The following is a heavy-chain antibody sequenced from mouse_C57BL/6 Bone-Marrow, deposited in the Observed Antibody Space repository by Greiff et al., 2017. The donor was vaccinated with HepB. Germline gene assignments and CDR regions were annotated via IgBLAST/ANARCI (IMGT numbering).Heavy chain of an antibody. V-gene: IGHV5-12*01. CDR1: GFTFSDYY. CDR2: ISNGGGST. J-gene: IGHJ4*01. D-gene: IGHD1-1*01. CDR3: ARRTYYGSSYDAMDY. Sequence: EVQLVESGGGLVQPGGSLKLSCAASGFTFSDYYMYWVRQTPEKRLEWVAYISNGGGSTYYPDTVKGRFTISRDNAKNTLYLQMSRLKSEDTAMYYCARRTYYGSSYDAMDYWGQGTSVTVSS.